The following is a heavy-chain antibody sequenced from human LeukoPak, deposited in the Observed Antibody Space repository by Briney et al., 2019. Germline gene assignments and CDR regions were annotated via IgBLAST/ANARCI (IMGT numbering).Heavy chain of an antibody. J-gene: IGHJ6*03. V-gene: IGHV1-46*01. Sequence: ASVKVSCKASGYTCTSYYMHWVRQAPGQGLEWIGISNPSGGSTSCAQKFQGRVTMTRDMSTSTVYMELSSLRSEDTAVYYCARDWGPGWFPNFDYMDVWGKGTTVTVSS. D-gene: IGHD6-19*01. CDR3: ARDWGPGWFPNFDYMDV. CDR2: SNPSGGST. CDR1: GYTCTSYY.